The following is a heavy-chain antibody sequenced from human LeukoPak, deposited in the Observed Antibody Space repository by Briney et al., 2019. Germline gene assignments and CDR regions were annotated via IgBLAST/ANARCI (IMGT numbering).Heavy chain of an antibody. J-gene: IGHJ4*02. V-gene: IGHV3-11*01. CDR1: GFTFSDYY. CDR2: ISSSGSTI. Sequence: PGGSLRLSCAASGFTFSDYYMSWIRQAPGKGLEWVSYISSSGSTIYYADSVKGRFTISRDNAKNSLYLQMNSLRAEDTAVYYCAKGDGELRYVDSLFQFRLYFDHWGQGALVTVSS. CDR3: AKGDGELRYVDSLFQFRLYFDH. D-gene: IGHD3-9*01.